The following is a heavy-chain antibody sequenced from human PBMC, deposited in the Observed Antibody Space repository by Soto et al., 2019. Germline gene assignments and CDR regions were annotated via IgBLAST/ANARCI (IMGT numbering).Heavy chain of an antibody. J-gene: IGHJ4*02. Sequence: SETLSLTCAVSGDSVSNPAYYWSWIRQSPGKGLEWIGYIYYRGSTDYNPSLKSRVTISLDTSKNQFSLELRSVTAADTAVYYCARRRFLDYFDYWGQGALVTVSS. CDR1: GDSVSNPAYY. V-gene: IGHV4-61*08. CDR2: IYYRGST. CDR3: ARRRFLDYFDY. D-gene: IGHD3-3*01.